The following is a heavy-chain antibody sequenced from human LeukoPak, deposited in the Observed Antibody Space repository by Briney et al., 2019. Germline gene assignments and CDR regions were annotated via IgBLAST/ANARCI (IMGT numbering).Heavy chain of an antibody. CDR3: AKFAGTSAHLEKWLRFGDNWFDP. Sequence: GGSLRLSCAASGFTFSNSAMSWVRQAPGKGLEWVSGISGSGGTTYSADSVKGRLTISRDNSKNTLYLQMTTLRVEDTAVYYCAKFAGTSAHLEKWLRFGDNWFDPWGQGTLVIVSS. J-gene: IGHJ5*02. D-gene: IGHD5-12*01. V-gene: IGHV3-23*01. CDR1: GFTFSNSA. CDR2: ISGSGGTT.